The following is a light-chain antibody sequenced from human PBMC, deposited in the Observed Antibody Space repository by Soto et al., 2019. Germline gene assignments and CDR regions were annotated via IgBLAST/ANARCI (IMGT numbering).Light chain of an antibody. CDR3: QHLNTYPIT. V-gene: IGKV1-9*01. CDR2: AAS. J-gene: IGKJ5*01. Sequence: IQLTQSPSSLSASVGDRVTISCRASQDISTHLAWFAQKPGRAPQLLIYAASTLHSGVPSRFRGSGSGTDFTLAISSLQPEDFATYYCQHLNTYPITFGPVTRLDI. CDR1: QDISTH.